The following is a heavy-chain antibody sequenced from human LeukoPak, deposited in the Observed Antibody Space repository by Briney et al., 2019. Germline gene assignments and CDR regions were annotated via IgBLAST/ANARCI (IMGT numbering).Heavy chain of an antibody. V-gene: IGHV4-4*07. D-gene: IGHD3-9*01. CDR2: IYTSGST. CDR3: ARDPPYDILTGSETYFDY. J-gene: IGHJ4*02. CDR1: GGSISSYY. Sequence: SQTLSLTCAVSGGSISSYYWSWIRQPAGKGLEWIGRIYTSGSTNYNPSLKSRVTMSVDTSKNQFSLKLSSVTAADTAVYYCARDPPYDILTGSETYFDYWGQGTLVTVSS.